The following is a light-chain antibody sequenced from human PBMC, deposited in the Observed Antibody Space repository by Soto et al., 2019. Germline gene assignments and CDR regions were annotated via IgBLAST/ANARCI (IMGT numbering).Light chain of an antibody. J-gene: IGKJ1*01. CDR3: QQSYNSAWT. CDR1: QSISSD. CDR2: AAS. Sequence: IHMTQSPSSVSASVGDRVTIMCRASQSISSDLIWLQQKPGKAPTILIYAASNLQRGVPSRFSGSGSGTDFTLTISSLQPEDFATYYCQQSYNSAWTFGQGTKVEIK. V-gene: IGKV1-39*01.